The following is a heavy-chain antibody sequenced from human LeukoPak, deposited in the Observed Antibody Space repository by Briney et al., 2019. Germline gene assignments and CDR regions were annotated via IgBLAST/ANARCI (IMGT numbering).Heavy chain of an antibody. J-gene: IGHJ3*02. V-gene: IGHV1-69*04. CDR1: GDTLTTHP. CDR3: AREYPQGVVRGMSSAFDI. CDR2: ITPIFNKA. D-gene: IGHD3-10*02. Sequence: ASVRVSCKASGDTLTTHPISWVRQAPGQGPEWMGRITPIFNKADYTPNFQGRVSFTVDRSTSTAYMEVHSLRSEDTAMYYCAREYPQGVVRGMSSAFDIWGQGTMATVTS.